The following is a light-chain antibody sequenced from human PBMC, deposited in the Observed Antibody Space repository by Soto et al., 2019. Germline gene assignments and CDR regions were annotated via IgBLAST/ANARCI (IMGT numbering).Light chain of an antibody. CDR1: QSVSSY. CDR2: DAS. J-gene: IGKJ3*01. V-gene: IGKV3-11*01. CDR3: QQRSNWPPLFT. Sequence: EIVLTQSPATLSLSPGERATLSCRASQSVSSYLAWYQQKPGQAPRLLIYDASNRATGIPARFSGSGSGTDFTLTISSLEPEDFACYYCQQRSNWPPLFTFGPGTKVDIK.